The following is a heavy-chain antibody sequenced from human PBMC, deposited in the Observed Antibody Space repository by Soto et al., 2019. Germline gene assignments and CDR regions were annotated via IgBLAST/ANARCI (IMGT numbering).Heavy chain of an antibody. D-gene: IGHD1-26*01. CDR1: GFTFSSYG. J-gene: IGHJ4*02. Sequence: QVQLVESGGGVVQPGRSLRLSCAASGFTFSSYGMHWVRLAPGKGLEWVAVISYDGSNKYYADSVKGRFTISRDNSKNTLYLQMNSLRAEDTTVYYCARGAVGAYFDYWGQGTQVTVSS. V-gene: IGHV3-30*19. CDR2: ISYDGSNK. CDR3: ARGAVGAYFDY.